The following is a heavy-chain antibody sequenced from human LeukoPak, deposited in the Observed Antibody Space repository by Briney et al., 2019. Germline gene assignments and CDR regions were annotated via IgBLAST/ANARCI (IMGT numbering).Heavy chain of an antibody. CDR1: GYSFTSYW. CDR2: IYPGDSDT. D-gene: IGHD3-9*01. V-gene: IGHV5-51*01. J-gene: IGHJ5*02. Sequence: HGESLQISCKGSGYSFTSYWIGWVRQMPGKGLEWMGIIYPGDSDTRYSPSFQGQVTISADKSISTAYLQWSSLKASDTAMYYCARSFPYYDILTGYYKGDVNWFDPWGQGTLVTVSS. CDR3: ARSFPYYDILTGYYKGDVNWFDP.